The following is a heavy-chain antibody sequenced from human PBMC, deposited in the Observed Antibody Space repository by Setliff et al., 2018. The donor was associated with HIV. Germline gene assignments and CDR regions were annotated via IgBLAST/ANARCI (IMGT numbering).Heavy chain of an antibody. CDR1: GGSFSGYY. Sequence: PSETLSLTCAVYGGSFSGYYWSWIRQPPGKGLEWIGEINHSGRINYNPSLKSRVTISVDTSKNQFSLKLSSVTAADTAVYYCAGPGAGKYYFDYWGQGTLVTVSS. CDR3: AGPGAGKYYFDY. CDR2: INHSGRI. V-gene: IGHV4-34*01. D-gene: IGHD6-19*01. J-gene: IGHJ4*02.